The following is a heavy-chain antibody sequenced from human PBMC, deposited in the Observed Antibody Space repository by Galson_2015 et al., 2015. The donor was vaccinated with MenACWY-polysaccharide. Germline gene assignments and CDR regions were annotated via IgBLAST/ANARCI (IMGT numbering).Heavy chain of an antibody. Sequence: SLRLSCAASGFTFSSYWMSWVRQAPGKGLEWVANIKQDGSEKYYVDSVKGRFTISRDNAKNSLYLQMNSLRAEDTAVYYCARYPKDSSGYYLIWYFDLWGRGTLVTVSS. CDR2: IKQDGSEK. J-gene: IGHJ2*01. D-gene: IGHD3-22*01. CDR3: ARYPKDSSGYYLIWYFDL. CDR1: GFTFSSYW. V-gene: IGHV3-7*01.